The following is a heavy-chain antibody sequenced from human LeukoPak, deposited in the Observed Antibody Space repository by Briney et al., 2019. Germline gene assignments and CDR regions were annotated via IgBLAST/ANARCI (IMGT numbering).Heavy chain of an antibody. CDR3: ARDYVAARPKYYYYGMDV. CDR1: GYTFTSYG. V-gene: IGHV1-18*01. CDR2: ISAYNGNT. D-gene: IGHD6-6*01. Sequence: ASVKVSCKASGYTFTSYGISWVQQAPGQGLEWTGWISAYNGNTNYAQKLQGRVTMTTDTSTSTAYMELRSLRSDDTAVYYCARDYVAARPKYYYYGMDVWGQGTTVTVSS. J-gene: IGHJ6*02.